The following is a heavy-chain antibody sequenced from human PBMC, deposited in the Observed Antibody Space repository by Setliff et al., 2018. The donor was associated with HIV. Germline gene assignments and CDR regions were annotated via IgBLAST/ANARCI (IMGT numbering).Heavy chain of an antibody. D-gene: IGHD3-22*01. CDR3: ARYRYYYDSSGYGRWFDP. CDR1: GGSISSSSYY. J-gene: IGHJ5*02. CDR2: IYYSGSS. Sequence: SETLSLTCTVSGGSISSSSYYWGWIRQPPGKGLEWIGNIYYSGSSYYNPSLKSRVTISVDTSENQFSLRLNSVTAADTAVYYCARYRYYYDSSGYGRWFDPWGQGTLVTVSS. V-gene: IGHV4-39*01.